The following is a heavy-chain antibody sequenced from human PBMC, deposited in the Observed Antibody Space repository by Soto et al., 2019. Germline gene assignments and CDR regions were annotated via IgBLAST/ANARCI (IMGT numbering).Heavy chain of an antibody. CDR3: ARLDYYDSSGYYGSPYYYGMGV. Sequence: GESLKISCKGSGYSFTSYWISWVRQMPGKGLEWMGRIDPSDSYTNYSPSFQGHVTISADKSISTAYLQWSSLKASDTAMYYCARLDYYDSSGYYGSPYYYGMGVWGQGTTVTVSS. J-gene: IGHJ6*02. CDR1: GYSFTSYW. CDR2: IDPSDSYT. D-gene: IGHD3-22*01. V-gene: IGHV5-10-1*01.